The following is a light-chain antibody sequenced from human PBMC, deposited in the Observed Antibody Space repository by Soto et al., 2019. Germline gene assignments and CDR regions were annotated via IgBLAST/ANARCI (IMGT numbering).Light chain of an antibody. Sequence: DIQMTQSPSSLSASVGDRVTITCRASQGISNYLAWYQQKPGKVPKLLIYAASTLQSGVPSRFSGSQSETEFTLTISSLQPADVATYYCQKYNSAPRTFGQGTKVAIK. CDR2: AAS. J-gene: IGKJ1*01. CDR1: QGISNY. CDR3: QKYNSAPRT. V-gene: IGKV1-27*01.